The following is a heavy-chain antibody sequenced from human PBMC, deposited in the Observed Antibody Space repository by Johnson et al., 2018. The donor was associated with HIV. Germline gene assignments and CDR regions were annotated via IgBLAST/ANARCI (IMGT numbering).Heavy chain of an antibody. D-gene: IGHD1-26*01. CDR2: ISSSGDTT. CDR3: AGRELDAFDI. V-gene: IGHV3-11*01. CDR1: GFIFSDYS. Sequence: QVQLVESGGDLVKPGGSLRLSCAASGFIFSDYSMSWVRQAPGKGLEWVSYISSSGDTTYYTDSVKGRFTISRDNSKNTLYLQMNSLRAEDTAVYYCAGRELDAFDIWGQGTMVTVSS. J-gene: IGHJ3*02.